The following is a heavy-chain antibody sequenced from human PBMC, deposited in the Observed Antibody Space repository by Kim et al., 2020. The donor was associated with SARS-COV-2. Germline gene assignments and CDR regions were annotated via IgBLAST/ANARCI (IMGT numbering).Heavy chain of an antibody. CDR2: ISYDGSNK. V-gene: IGHV3-30*03. D-gene: IGHD2-15*01. J-gene: IGHJ6*01. CDR3: ATDRGYCSGGSCYGNYYEAMEV. Sequence: GGSLRLSCAASGFTFSSYGMHWVRQAPDKGLEWVAVISYDGSNKYYADSVKGRFTISRDNSKNTLYLQMNSLRAEDTALYYCATDRGYCSGGSCYGNYYEAMEVCGQGTTVTASS. CDR1: GFTFSSYG.